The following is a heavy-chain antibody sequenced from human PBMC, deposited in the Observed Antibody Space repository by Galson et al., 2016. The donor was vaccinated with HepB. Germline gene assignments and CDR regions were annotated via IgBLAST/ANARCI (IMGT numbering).Heavy chain of an antibody. Sequence: TLSLTCAVSGGSISTVGYAWSWIRQAPGKGLEWIGQIYHSGGATYNPSLNSRVTMSVDKSKNQFSLKLSAVTAADTAVYYWARRDELLFVDHWGQGTLVTVSS. D-gene: IGHD2-21*01. V-gene: IGHV4-30-2*01. CDR3: ARRDELLFVDH. CDR2: IYHSGGA. J-gene: IGHJ4*02. CDR1: GGSISTVGYA.